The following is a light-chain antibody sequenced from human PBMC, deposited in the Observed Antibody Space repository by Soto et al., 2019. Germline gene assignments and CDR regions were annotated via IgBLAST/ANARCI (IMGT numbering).Light chain of an antibody. CDR2: AAS. CDR3: QHSYSQLRGT. CDR1: QSISTF. V-gene: IGKV1-39*01. Sequence: DIQMTQSPSSLSASVGDRVTITCRASQSISTFLNWYHQKPGKAPKLLIYAASNLQSGVPSRFSGSGSGKDFTLTISSLQPEDFATYYCQHSYSQLRGTFGQGTKVEI. J-gene: IGKJ1*01.